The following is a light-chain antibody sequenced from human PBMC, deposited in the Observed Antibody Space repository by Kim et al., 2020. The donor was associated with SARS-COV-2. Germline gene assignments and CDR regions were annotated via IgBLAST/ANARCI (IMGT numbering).Light chain of an antibody. J-gene: IGKJ2*01. CDR1: QSLVYSDGNTY. CDR3: MQGTHWPPYT. V-gene: IGKV2-30*01. CDR2: KVS. Sequence: DVVMTQSPLSLPVTLGQPASISCRSSQSLVYSDGNTYLNWFQQRPGQSPRRLIYKVSNRDSGVPDRFSGSGSGTDFTLKISRVEAGDVGVYYCMQGTHWPPYTFGQGTKLEI.